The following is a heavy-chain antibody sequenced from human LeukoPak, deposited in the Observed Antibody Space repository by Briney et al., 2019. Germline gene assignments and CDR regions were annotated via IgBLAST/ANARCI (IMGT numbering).Heavy chain of an antibody. CDR2: IDTSGNTR. V-gene: IGHV3-48*03. J-gene: IGHJ4*02. Sequence: GGSLRLSCAVSGFTFRSYEMNWVRQAPGKGLEWVSYIDTSGNTRNYADSVKGRFTISRDNAKNSLYLQMHSLRVEDTAMYYCARDAPFDYWGQGTLVTVSS. CDR1: GFTFRSYE. CDR3: ARDAPFDY.